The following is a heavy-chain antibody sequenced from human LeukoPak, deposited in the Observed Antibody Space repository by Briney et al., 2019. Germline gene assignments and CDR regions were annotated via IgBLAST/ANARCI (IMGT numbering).Heavy chain of an antibody. V-gene: IGHV7-4-1*02. CDR3: ARTLSGRNYVFFDFDY. J-gene: IGHJ4*02. D-gene: IGHD4-11*01. CDR1: GYTFTSYA. Sequence: ASVKVSCKAAGYTFTSYAINWVRQARGQGLEWRGWINTNTGNPTYAQDFTGRFVFSLDTSFSTAYMHISRRKAEDTAVYYCARTLSGRNYVFFDFDYWGQGTLVTVSS. CDR2: INTNTGNP.